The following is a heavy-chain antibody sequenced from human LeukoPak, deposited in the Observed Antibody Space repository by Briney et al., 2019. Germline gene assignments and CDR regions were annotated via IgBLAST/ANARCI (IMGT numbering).Heavy chain of an antibody. CDR3: TRQHSGSYFMWFDP. V-gene: IGHV3-73*01. J-gene: IGHJ5*02. D-gene: IGHD1-26*01. CDR1: GFTFSGSA. CDR2: IRSKANSYAT. Sequence: GGSLSLSCAASGFTFSGSAMHWVRQASGKGLEWVGRIRSKANSYATAYAASVKGRFTISRDDSKNTAYLQMNSLKTEDTAVYYCTRQHSGSYFMWFDPWGQGTLVTVSS.